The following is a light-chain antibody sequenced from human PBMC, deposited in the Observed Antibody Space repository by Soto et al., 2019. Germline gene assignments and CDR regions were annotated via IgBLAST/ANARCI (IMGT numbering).Light chain of an antibody. Sequence: QSVLTQPASVSGSPGQSIALSCTGTDSDVGSYNHVSWYQQCPGRAPKLIIYDVTNRPSGVSDRFSGSKSGKTASLTISALQTDDEAEYYCSSHTSGSILVFGTGTKVTVL. CDR1: DSDVGSYNH. V-gene: IGLV2-14*03. CDR3: SSHTSGSILV. J-gene: IGLJ1*01. CDR2: DVT.